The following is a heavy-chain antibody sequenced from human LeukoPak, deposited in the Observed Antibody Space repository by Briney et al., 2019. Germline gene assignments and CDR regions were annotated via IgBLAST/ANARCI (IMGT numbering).Heavy chain of an antibody. D-gene: IGHD6-13*01. J-gene: IGHJ3*02. CDR2: INTNTGNP. V-gene: IGHV7-4-1*02. Sequence: ASVKVSCKASGYTFTSYAMNWVRQAPGQGLEWMGWINTNTGNPTYAQGFTGRFVFSLDTSVSTAYLQISSLKAEDTAVYYCAREPLSRQQLPRVPDAFDIWGQGTMVTVSS. CDR1: GYTFTSYA. CDR3: AREPLSRQQLPRVPDAFDI.